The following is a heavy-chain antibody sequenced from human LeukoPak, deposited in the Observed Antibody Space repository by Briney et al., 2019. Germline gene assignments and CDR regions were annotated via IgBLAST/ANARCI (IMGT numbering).Heavy chain of an antibody. CDR2: MNPNSGNT. V-gene: IGHV1-8*01. CDR1: GYTFTSYD. J-gene: IGHJ4*02. CDR3: ARAPAAEAGTGGVY. D-gene: IGHD6-19*01. Sequence: ASVKVSCKASGYTFTSYDINWVRQATGQGLEWMGWMNPNSGNTGYAQKFQGRVTMTRNTSISTAYMELSSLRSEDTAVYYCARAPAAEAGTGGVYWGQGTLVTVSS.